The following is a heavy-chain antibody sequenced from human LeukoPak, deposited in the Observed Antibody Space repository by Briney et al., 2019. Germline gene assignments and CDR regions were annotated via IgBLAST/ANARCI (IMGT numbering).Heavy chain of an antibody. CDR3: ATEGITMVRGVIITFRYFDY. D-gene: IGHD3-10*01. Sequence: ASVKVSCKASGGTFSSYAISWVRQAPGQGLGWMGWMNPNSGNTGYAQKFQGRVTMTEDTSTDTAYMELSSLRSKDTAVYYCATEGITMVRGVIITFRYFDYWGQGTLVTVSS. V-gene: IGHV1-8*02. CDR1: GGTFSSYA. CDR2: MNPNSGNT. J-gene: IGHJ4*02.